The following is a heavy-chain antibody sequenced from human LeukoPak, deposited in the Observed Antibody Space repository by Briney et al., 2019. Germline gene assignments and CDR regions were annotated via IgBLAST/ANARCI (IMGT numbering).Heavy chain of an antibody. CDR1: GGSISSSSYY. CDR3: ARSFYGDYETEFDY. CDR2: IYYSGST. J-gene: IGHJ4*02. Sequence: SETLSLTCTVSGGSISSSSYYWGWIRQPPGKGLEWIGSIYYSGSTYYNPSLKSRVTISVDTSKNQFSLKLSSVTAADTAVYYCARSFYGDYETEFDYWGQGTLVTVSP. V-gene: IGHV4-39*07. D-gene: IGHD4-17*01.